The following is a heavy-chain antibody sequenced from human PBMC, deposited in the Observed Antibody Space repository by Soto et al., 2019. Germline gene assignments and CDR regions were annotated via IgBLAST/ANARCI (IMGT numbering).Heavy chain of an antibody. CDR3: ARWNIRRFDY. V-gene: IGHV4-59*08. J-gene: IGHJ4*02. CDR2: IHYTGRT. Sequence: SQTLSLTCTVSGGSINIDYCRWIRQPPGKGLEWIGYIHYTGRTNYNSSLRSRVTLSLRTSKNQFSLNLNSVTAADTAVYYWARWNIRRFDYWGQGTLVTVSS. D-gene: IGHD1-1*01. CDR1: GGSINIDY.